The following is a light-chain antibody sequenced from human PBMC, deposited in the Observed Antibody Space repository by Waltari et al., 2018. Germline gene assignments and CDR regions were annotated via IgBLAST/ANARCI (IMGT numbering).Light chain of an antibody. CDR2: ASS. J-gene: IGKJ4*01. Sequence: AIRLTQSPSSIAASTGDRVTITCRASQGVGSYLAWYQQKSGRAPKLLLYASSSLEAEVPSRFGGSGSGTDFTLTISSLESEDFAVYYCQQRSSWPLTFGGGTKVQIK. CDR3: QQRSSWPLT. V-gene: IGKV1-8*01. CDR1: QGVGSY.